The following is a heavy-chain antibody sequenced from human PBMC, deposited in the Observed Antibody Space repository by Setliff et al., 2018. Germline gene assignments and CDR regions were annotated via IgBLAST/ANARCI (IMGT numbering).Heavy chain of an antibody. CDR1: GYTFTSYA. CDR2: ISAYNGNT. V-gene: IGHV1-18*01. Sequence: ASVKVSCKASGYTFTSYAFSWVRQAPGQGLEWMGWISAYNGNTNYTQKFQGRVTMTTDTSTSTAYMELRSLRSDDTAVYYCARVSEAAAAGFDYWGQGTLVTVSS. J-gene: IGHJ4*02. D-gene: IGHD6-13*01. CDR3: ARVSEAAAAGFDY.